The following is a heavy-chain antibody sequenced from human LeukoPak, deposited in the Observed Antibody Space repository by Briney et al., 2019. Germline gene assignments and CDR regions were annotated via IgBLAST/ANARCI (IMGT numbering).Heavy chain of an antibody. D-gene: IGHD2/OR15-2a*01. CDR3: ARTFYDTLDSDAFDF. V-gene: IGHV1-2*02. CDR2: INPDSGDT. Sequence: SVKLSCTASGYTFTGYYMHWVRQAPGQGLEWMGWINPDSGDTTNAQKFQGRVTMTRDTSISTAYMELSRLRSDDTAVYYCARTFYDTLDSDAFDFWGQGTMVIVSS. CDR1: GYTFTGYY. J-gene: IGHJ3*01.